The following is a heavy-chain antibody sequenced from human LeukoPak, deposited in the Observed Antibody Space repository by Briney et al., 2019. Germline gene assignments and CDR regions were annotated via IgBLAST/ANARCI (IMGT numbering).Heavy chain of an antibody. CDR2: MNPNSGNT. Sequence: ASVKVSCKASGYTFTSYDINWVRQATGQGLEWMGWMNPNSGNTGYAQKFQGRVTMTRNTSISTAYMELSSLRSEDTAVYYCARGLRLVVAAPYYWFDPWGQGTLVTASS. D-gene: IGHD2-15*01. J-gene: IGHJ5*02. V-gene: IGHV1-8*01. CDR1: GYTFTSYD. CDR3: ARGLRLVVAAPYYWFDP.